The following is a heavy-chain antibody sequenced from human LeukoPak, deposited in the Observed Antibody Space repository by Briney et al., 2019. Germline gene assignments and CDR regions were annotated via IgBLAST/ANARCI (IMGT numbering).Heavy chain of an antibody. V-gene: IGHV4-39*01. CDR3: ARRGGLEYCSGGSCYTFDY. J-gene: IGHJ4*02. D-gene: IGHD2-15*01. CDR2: IYYSGST. CDR1: GGSISSSSYY. Sequence: PSETLSLTCTVSGGSISSSSYYWGWIRQAPGKGLEWIGSIYYSGSTYYNPSLKSRVTISVDTSKNQFSLKLSSVTAADTAVYYCARRGGLEYCSGGSCYTFDYWGQGTLVTVSS.